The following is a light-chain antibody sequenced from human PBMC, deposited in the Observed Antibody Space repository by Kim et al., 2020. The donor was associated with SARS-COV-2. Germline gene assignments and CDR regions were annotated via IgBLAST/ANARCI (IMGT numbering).Light chain of an antibody. CDR1: TNDVGHDG. Sequence: QTATPTGTGNTNDVGHDGTAWLQQHKGHPPKLLAYRNLKRPSGISERFSASRSGNTASLTITGLQPEDEADYYCLSWDTSLSGWVFAGGTQLTVL. V-gene: IGLV10-54*01. CDR3: LSWDTSLSGWV. J-gene: IGLJ3*02. CDR2: RNL.